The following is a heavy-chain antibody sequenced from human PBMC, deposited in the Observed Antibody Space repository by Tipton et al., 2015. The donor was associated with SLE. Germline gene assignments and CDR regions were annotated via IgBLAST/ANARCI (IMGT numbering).Heavy chain of an antibody. CDR1: GGSISSHY. D-gene: IGHD3-3*01. J-gene: IGHJ6*03. Sequence: TLSLTCTVSGGSISSHYWSWIRQPPGKGLEWIGEINHSGSTNYNPSLKSRVTISVDTSKNQFSLKLSSVTAADTAVYYCARLMIFGVVIIGNYYYYMDVWGKGTTVTVSS. CDR3: ARLMIFGVVIIGNYYYYMDV. V-gene: IGHV4-34*01. CDR2: INHSGST.